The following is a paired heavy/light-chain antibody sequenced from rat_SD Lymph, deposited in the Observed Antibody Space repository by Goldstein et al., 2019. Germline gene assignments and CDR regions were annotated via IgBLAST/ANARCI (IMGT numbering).Heavy chain of an antibody. J-gene: IGHJ3*01. V-gene: IGHV5-20*01. CDR1: GFTFSDYY. CDR3: TTTGVPNYGLNWFAY. Sequence: EVQLVESGGGLVQPGRSLKLSCAASGFTFSDYYMAWVRQAPTKGLEWVASISYDGGSTYYRDSVKGRFTISRDNAKSSLYLQMDSLRSEDTATYYCTTTGVPNYGLNWFAYWGQGTLVTVSS. CDR2: ISYDGGST. D-gene: IGHD1-11*01.
Light chain of an antibody. Sequence: IQVTQSPTSLSASLGETVSIECLASEDIYNNLAWYQQKPGKSPQFLIYYASSLQDGVPSRFSGSGSGTQYSLKINSLESEDAATYFCLQDSEYPLTFGSGTKLEIK. CDR3: LQDSEYPLT. CDR1: EDIYNN. CDR2: YAS. V-gene: IGKV12S30*01. J-gene: IGKJ5*01.